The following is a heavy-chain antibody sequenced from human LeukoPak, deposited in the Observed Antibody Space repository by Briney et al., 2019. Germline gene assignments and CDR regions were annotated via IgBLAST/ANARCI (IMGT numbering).Heavy chain of an antibody. Sequence: SETLSLTCTVSGGSISSYYRSWIRQPPGKGLEWIGYIYYSGSTNYNASLESRVTISVDTSKNQFSLKLRSVTAADTAVYYCARYRGTTDGYNYLDYWGQGTLVTVSS. J-gene: IGHJ4*02. V-gene: IGHV4-59*01. D-gene: IGHD5-24*01. CDR1: GGSISSYY. CDR2: IYYSGST. CDR3: ARYRGTTDGYNYLDY.